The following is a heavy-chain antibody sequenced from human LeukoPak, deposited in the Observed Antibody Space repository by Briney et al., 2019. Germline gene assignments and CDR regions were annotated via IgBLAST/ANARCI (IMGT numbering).Heavy chain of an antibody. Sequence: PGGSLTLSCAASGFTISRNYMSWVRQAPGKGLDWDPVIYSAGSTYYPDSVKGRFTISKDNSKNTLYLQMNSLRAEDTAVYYCARSGGSLRAFSPAIDYWGQGTLVTVSS. CDR2: IYSAGST. J-gene: IGHJ4*02. V-gene: IGHV3-66*01. CDR3: ARSGGSLRAFSPAIDY. D-gene: IGHD5/OR15-5a*01. CDR1: GFTISRNY.